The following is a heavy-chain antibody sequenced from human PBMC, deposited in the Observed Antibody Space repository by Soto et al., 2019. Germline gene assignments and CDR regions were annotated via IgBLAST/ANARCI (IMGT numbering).Heavy chain of an antibody. CDR3: ARHPRKIAVAGSYFDY. J-gene: IGHJ4*02. D-gene: IGHD6-19*01. CDR2: IYYSGST. CDR1: VGSISSSSYY. Sequence: SETLSLTCTVSVGSISSSSYYWGWIRQPPGKGLEWIGSIYYSGSTYYNPSLKSRVTISVDTSKNQFSLKLSSVTAADTAVYYCARHPRKIAVAGSYFDYWGQGTLVTVSS. V-gene: IGHV4-39*01.